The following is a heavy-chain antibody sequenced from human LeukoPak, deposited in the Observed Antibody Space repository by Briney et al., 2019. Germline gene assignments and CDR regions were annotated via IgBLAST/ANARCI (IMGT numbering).Heavy chain of an antibody. D-gene: IGHD1-26*01. J-gene: IGHJ5*02. CDR1: GFTFSSFG. Sequence: PGGSLRLSCAASGFTFSSFGMHWVRQAPGKGLEWVAYIRYDGSNKKYADSLEGRFTISRDNSKNALYLQIDGLRPEDTAVYYCAKKSGAAFYNWFDPWGQGTLVTVSS. CDR2: IRYDGSNK. CDR3: AKKSGAAFYNWFDP. V-gene: IGHV3-30*02.